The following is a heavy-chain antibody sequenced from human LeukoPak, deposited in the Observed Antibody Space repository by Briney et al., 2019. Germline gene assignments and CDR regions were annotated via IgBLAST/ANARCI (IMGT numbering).Heavy chain of an antibody. CDR3: AREHASITIFGVAKGGYFDY. J-gene: IGHJ4*02. Sequence: SETLSLTCTVSGGSISNYYWSWIRQPPGKGLEWIGYLYYSGSTNYNPSLKSRVTISVDTSKNQFSLKLSSVTAADTAVYYCAREHASITIFGVAKGGYFDYWGQGTLVTVSS. CDR1: GGSISNYY. D-gene: IGHD3-3*01. CDR2: LYYSGST. V-gene: IGHV4-59*12.